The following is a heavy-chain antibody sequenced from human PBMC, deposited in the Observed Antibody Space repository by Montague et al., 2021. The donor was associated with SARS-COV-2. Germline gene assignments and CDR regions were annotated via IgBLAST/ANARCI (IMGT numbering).Heavy chain of an antibody. J-gene: IGHJ4*02. Sequence: SETLSLTCTVSGGSISNYYWSWIRQPAGKGLEWIGRISASGNTNYNPSLKSRVTMSVDTSKNQFPLKLSSVTAADTAVYYCARRRSSVWGVTVSADLDYWGQGTLVIVSS. CDR2: ISASGNT. V-gene: IGHV4-4*07. D-gene: IGHD3-10*01. CDR3: ARRRSSVWGVTVSADLDY. CDR1: GGSISNYY.